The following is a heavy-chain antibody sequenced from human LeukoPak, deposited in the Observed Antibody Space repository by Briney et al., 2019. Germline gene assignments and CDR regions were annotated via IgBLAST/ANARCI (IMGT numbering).Heavy chain of an antibody. CDR3: ARGYYYDSSGYFPTFDY. V-gene: IGHV4-59*01. Sequence: PETLSLTCTVSGGSISSFYWSWIRQPPGKGLEWIGYIYYSGSTNYNPSLKSRVTISVDTSKNQFSLKLSSVTAADTAVYYCARGYYYDSSGYFPTFDYWGQGTLVTVSS. D-gene: IGHD3-22*01. CDR2: IYYSGST. J-gene: IGHJ4*02. CDR1: GGSISSFY.